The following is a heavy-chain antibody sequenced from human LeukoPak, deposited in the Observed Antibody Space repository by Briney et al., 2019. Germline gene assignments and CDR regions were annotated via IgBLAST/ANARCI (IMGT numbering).Heavy chain of an antibody. D-gene: IGHD2/OR15-2a*01. CDR1: GGSISSGSYY. CDR3: ARDVSTDNWFDP. CDR2: IYTSGST. V-gene: IGHV4-61*02. J-gene: IGHJ5*02. Sequence: SQTLSLTCTVSGGSISSGSYYWRWIRQPAGKGLEWIGRIYTSGSTNYNPSLKSRVTISVDTSKNQFSLKLSSVTAADTAVYYCARDVSTDNWFDPWGQGTLVTVSS.